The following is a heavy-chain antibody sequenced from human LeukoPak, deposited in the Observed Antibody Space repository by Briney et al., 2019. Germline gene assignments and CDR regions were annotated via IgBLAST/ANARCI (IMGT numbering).Heavy chain of an antibody. D-gene: IGHD3-10*01. CDR3: AKDFSGFGELFFDY. Sequence: GGSLRLSCTASGFPFSDYSMDWVRQAPGKGLEWVSAISGSGGSTYYADSVKGRFTISRDNSKNTLYLQMNSLRAEDTAVYYCAKDFSGFGELFFDYWGQGTLVTVSS. V-gene: IGHV3-23*01. CDR2: ISGSGGST. J-gene: IGHJ4*02. CDR1: GFPFSDYS.